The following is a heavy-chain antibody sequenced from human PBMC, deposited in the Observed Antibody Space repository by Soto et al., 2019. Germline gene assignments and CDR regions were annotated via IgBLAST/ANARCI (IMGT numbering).Heavy chain of an antibody. V-gene: IGHV3-21*01. CDR1: GFTFSSYS. CDR3: ARHASSYFDY. CDR2: ISSSSSYI. J-gene: IGHJ4*02. Sequence: GGSLRLSCAASGFTFSSYSINWVRQAPWKGLEWVSSISSSSSYIYYADSVKGRFTISRDNAKNSLYLQMNSLRAEDTAVYYCARHASSYFDYWGQGTLVTVCS.